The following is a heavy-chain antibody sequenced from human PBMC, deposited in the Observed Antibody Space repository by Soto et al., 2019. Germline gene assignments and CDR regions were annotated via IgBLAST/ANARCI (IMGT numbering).Heavy chain of an antibody. CDR1: GFTFSSYA. J-gene: IGHJ4*02. CDR3: AKVFYYYDSSGYYYFDY. Sequence: AGSLRLSCAASGFTFSSYAVSWVRQAPGKGPEWISSISGSGSTIYYADSVKGRFTISRDNSKNTLYLQMSSLRAEDTAVYYCAKVFYYYDSSGYYYFDYWGQGTLVTVSS. CDR2: ISGSGSTI. V-gene: IGHV3-23*01. D-gene: IGHD3-22*01.